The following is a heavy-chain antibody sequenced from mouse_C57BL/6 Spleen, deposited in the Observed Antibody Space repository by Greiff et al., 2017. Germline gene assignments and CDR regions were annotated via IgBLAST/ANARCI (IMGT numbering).Heavy chain of an antibody. V-gene: IGHV5-4*01. D-gene: IGHD2-5*01. CDR3: ARDSYYSNYWYFDV. J-gene: IGHJ1*03. CDR1: GFTFSSYA. Sequence: EVQGVESGGGLVKPGGSLKLSCAASGFTFSSYAMSWVRQTPEKRLEWVATISDGGSYTYYPDNVKGRFTISRDNAKNNLYLQMSHLKSEDTAMYYCARDSYYSNYWYFDVWGTGTTVTVSS. CDR2: ISDGGSYT.